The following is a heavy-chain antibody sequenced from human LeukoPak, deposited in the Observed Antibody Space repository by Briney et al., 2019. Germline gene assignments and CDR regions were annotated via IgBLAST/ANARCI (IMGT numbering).Heavy chain of an antibody. CDR3: ARGSSGGSCPGW. V-gene: IGHV1-2*02. Sequence: ASVKVSCKASGYTFTGYYMHWVRQAPGQGLEWMGWINPNSGGTNYAQKFQGRVTMTRDTTISTAYMELSRLRSDDTAVYYCARGSSGGSCPGWWGQGTLVTVSS. CDR1: GYTFTGYY. J-gene: IGHJ4*02. CDR2: INPNSGGT. D-gene: IGHD2-15*01.